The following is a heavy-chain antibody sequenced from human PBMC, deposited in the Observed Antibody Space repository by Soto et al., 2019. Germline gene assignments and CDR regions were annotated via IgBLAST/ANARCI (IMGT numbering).Heavy chain of an antibody. CDR1: GGSINSNH. CDR2: VYYSGRA. D-gene: IGHD3-10*01. J-gene: IGHJ6*04. Sequence: SETLSLTCTVSGGSINSNHWTWIRQAPGRGLEWIGYVYYSGRATYNPSLKGRVSISIDTSKTQFSLKLVYVTAADAAVYYCERDFRPTPSYYGSRPYGLDVWGKGTTVTVSS. V-gene: IGHV4-59*01. CDR3: ERDFRPTPSYYGSRPYGLDV.